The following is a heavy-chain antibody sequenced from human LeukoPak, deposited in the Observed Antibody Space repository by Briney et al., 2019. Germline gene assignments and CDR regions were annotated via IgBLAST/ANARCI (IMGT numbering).Heavy chain of an antibody. D-gene: IGHD3-22*01. J-gene: IGHJ3*02. Sequence: GGSLRLSCAASVFTFSSYAMSWVRQAPRRGLEWVSAISGSGGSTYYADSVKGRFTISRDNSKNTLYLQMNSLRAEDTAVYYCAKVRTTMIVVGAFDIWGQGTMVTVSS. V-gene: IGHV3-23*01. CDR3: AKVRTTMIVVGAFDI. CDR1: VFTFSSYA. CDR2: ISGSGGST.